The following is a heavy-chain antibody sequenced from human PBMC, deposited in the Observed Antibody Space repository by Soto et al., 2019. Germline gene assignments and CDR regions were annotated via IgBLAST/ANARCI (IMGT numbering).Heavy chain of an antibody. Sequence: ASVKVSCKASGYTFTSYGISWVRQAPGQGLEWMGWINPNSGGTNYAQKFQGRVTMTRDTSISTAYMELSRLRSDDTAVYYCARVLFGYSSSSYPFDHWGQGTLVTVSS. V-gene: IGHV1-2*02. CDR2: INPNSGGT. J-gene: IGHJ4*02. CDR3: ARVLFGYSSSSYPFDH. D-gene: IGHD6-6*01. CDR1: GYTFTSYG.